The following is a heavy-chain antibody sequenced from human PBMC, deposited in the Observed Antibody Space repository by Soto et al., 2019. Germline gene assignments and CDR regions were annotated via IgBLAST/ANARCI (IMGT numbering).Heavy chain of an antibody. Sequence: SETLSLTCAVYGGSFSGYYWSWIRQPPGKGLEWIGEINHSGSTNYNPSLKSRVTISVDTSKNQFSLKLSSVTAADTAVYYCARFIAARGVGPYYFDYWGQGTLVTVSS. J-gene: IGHJ4*02. CDR1: GGSFSGYY. V-gene: IGHV4-34*01. CDR2: INHSGST. CDR3: ARFIAARGVGPYYFDY. D-gene: IGHD6-6*01.